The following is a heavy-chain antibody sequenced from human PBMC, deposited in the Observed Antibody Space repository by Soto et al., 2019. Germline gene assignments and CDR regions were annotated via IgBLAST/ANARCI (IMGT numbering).Heavy chain of an antibody. CDR1: GGSFSGYY. J-gene: IGHJ4*02. D-gene: IGHD2-21*02. Sequence: QVQLQQWGAGLLKPSETLSLTCAVYGGSFSGYYWSWIRQPPGKGLEWIGEIRHSGSTNYNPSLKSRVTISVDTSKNQFSLKLSSVTAADTAVYYCARTYGGNSFDYWGLGTLVTVSS. CDR2: IRHSGST. V-gene: IGHV4-34*01. CDR3: ARTYGGNSFDY.